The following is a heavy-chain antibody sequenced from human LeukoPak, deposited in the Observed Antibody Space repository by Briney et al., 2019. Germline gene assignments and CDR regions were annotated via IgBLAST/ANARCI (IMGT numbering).Heavy chain of an antibody. D-gene: IGHD6-13*01. J-gene: IGHJ4*02. V-gene: IGHV3-23*01. CDR3: XXXXSLWPIAAAGFDY. Sequence: GGSLRLSCAASGFTFSSYAMSWVRQAPGKGLEWVSAISGSGGSTYYADSVKGRFTISRDNSKNTLYLQMNSLRAEDTAVYYCXXXXSLWPIAAAGFDYWGQGTLVTVSS. CDR2: ISGSGGST. CDR1: GFTFSSYA.